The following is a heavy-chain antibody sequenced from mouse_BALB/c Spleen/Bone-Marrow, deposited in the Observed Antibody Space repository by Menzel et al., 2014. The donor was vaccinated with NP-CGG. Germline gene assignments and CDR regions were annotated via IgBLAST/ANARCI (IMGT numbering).Heavy chain of an antibody. J-gene: IGHJ4*01. Sequence: VMLVESGPGLVAPSQSLSISCTVSGFSLTSYGVHWVRQPPGQGLEWLGAIWAGGSTNYNSALMSRLTISKDNSKSQVFLKMNSLQTDDTAMYYCAREGRGYYGSSDAAMDYWGQGTKVTVSS. CDR1: GFSLTSYG. V-gene: IGHV2-9*02. D-gene: IGHD1-1*01. CDR3: AREGRGYYGSSDAAMDY. CDR2: IWAGGST.